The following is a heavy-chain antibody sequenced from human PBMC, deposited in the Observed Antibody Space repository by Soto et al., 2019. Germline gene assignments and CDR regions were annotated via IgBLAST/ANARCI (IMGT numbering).Heavy chain of an antibody. V-gene: IGHV3-21*01. Sequence: EVQLVESGGGPVMPGGSLRLSCAASGFTFSAYHMNWVRQAPGKGLEWVSSINPTSSHIYYADSVRGRFTISRDDSKNSLSLQMNSLRTEDAALYYCARGYCGGGGCYLRRDAFDVWGQGTMVTVSS. CDR3: ARGYCGGGGCYLRRDAFDV. CDR1: GFTFSAYH. CDR2: INPTSSHI. J-gene: IGHJ3*01. D-gene: IGHD2-15*01.